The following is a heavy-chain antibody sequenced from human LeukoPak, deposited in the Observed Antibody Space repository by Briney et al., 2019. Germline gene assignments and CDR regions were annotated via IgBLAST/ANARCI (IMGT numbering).Heavy chain of an antibody. Sequence: PGGSLRLSCAASGFAFSSYSMNWVRQAPGKGLEWVSYISSSSSTIYYADSVKGRFTIYRDNAKNSLYLHMNSLRAEDTAVYYRGRAGANYYGSGSYYNDAFDIWGQGTMVTVSS. J-gene: IGHJ3*02. CDR1: GFAFSSYS. CDR2: ISSSSSTI. V-gene: IGHV3-48*01. D-gene: IGHD3-10*01. CDR3: GRAGANYYGSGSYYNDAFDI.